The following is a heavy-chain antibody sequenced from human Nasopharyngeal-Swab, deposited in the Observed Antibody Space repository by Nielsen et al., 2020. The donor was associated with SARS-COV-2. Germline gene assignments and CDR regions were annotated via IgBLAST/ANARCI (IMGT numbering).Heavy chain of an antibody. J-gene: IGHJ3*02. V-gene: IGHV3-23*01. CDR3: AKVLSHYGDYENDAFDI. D-gene: IGHD4-17*01. CDR2: ISGSGGST. Sequence: GESLKISCAASGFTFSSYAMSWVRQAPGKGLEWVSAISGSGGSTYYADSVKGRFTISRDNSKNTLYLQMNSLRAEDTAVYYCAKVLSHYGDYENDAFDIWGQGTMVTVSS. CDR1: GFTFSSYA.